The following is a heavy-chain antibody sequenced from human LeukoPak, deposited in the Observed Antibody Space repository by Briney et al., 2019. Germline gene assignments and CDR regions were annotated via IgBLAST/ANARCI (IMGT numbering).Heavy chain of an antibody. J-gene: IGHJ4*02. CDR2: ISSHGGST. CDR1: GFTFSTYA. Sequence: GGSLRLSCAASGFTFSTYAMHWVRQAPGKGLEYVSAISSHGGSTDYADSVKGRFTISRDNPKNTLYLQMNSLRAEDTAVYYCAKDSRSGWYGTGTFDYWGQGTLVTVSS. CDR3: AKDSRSGWYGTGTFDY. V-gene: IGHV3-64*02. D-gene: IGHD6-19*01.